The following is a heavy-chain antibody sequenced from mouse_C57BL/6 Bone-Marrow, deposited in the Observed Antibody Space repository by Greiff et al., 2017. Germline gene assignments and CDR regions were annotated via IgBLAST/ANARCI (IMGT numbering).Heavy chain of an antibody. CDR2: IWTGGGT. CDR1: GFSLTSYA. V-gene: IGHV2-9-1*01. D-gene: IGHD2-3*01. J-gene: IGHJ4*01. Sequence: VKLMESGPGLVAPSQSLSITCTVSGFSLTSYAISWVRQPPGKGLEWLGVIWTGGGTNYNSALKSRLSISKDNSKSQVFLKMNSLQTDDTARYYCARIDYDGYYTYAMDYWGQGTSVTVSS. CDR3: ARIDYDGYYTYAMDY.